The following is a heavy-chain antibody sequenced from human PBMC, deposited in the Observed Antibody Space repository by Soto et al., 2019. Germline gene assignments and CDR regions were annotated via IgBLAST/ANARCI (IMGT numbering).Heavy chain of an antibody. V-gene: IGHV3-23*01. CDR2: ISGSGGST. J-gene: IGHJ5*02. CDR1: GFTFSSYA. Sequence: GGSLRLSCAASGFTFSSYAMSWVRQAPGKGLEWVSAISGSGGSTYYADSVKGRFTISRDNSKNTLYLQMNSLRAEDTAVYYCAKVGIDYDSSGYYNSLVWFDPWGQGTLVTVSS. D-gene: IGHD3-22*01. CDR3: AKVGIDYDSSGYYNSLVWFDP.